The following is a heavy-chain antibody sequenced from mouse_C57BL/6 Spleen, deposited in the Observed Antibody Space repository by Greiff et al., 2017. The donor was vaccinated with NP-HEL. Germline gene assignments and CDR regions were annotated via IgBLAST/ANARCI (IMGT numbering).Heavy chain of an antibody. Sequence: EVKLLESEGGLVQPGSSMKLSCTASGFTFSDYYMAWVRQVPEKGLEWVANINYDGSSTYYLDSLKSRFIISRDNAKNILYLQMSSLKSEDTATYYCARGLGVFDYWGQGTTLTVSS. CDR1: GFTFSDYY. D-gene: IGHD4-1*01. CDR3: ARGLGVFDY. V-gene: IGHV5-16*01. J-gene: IGHJ2*01. CDR2: INYDGSST.